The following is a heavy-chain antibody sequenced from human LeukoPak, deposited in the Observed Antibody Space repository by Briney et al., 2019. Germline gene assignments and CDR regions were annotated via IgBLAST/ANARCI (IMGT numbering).Heavy chain of an antibody. V-gene: IGHV3-23*01. CDR2: ISGSGGST. CDR3: AKGGGYCGDGSCHSDINGMDV. Sequence: AGGSLRLSCAASGFTFSSYAMSWVRQAPGXGLEWVSGISGSGGSTYYADSVKGRFTISRDNSNNTLYVQMNSLRADDTAVYYCAKGGGYCGDGSCHSDINGMDVWGQGTTVTVSS. J-gene: IGHJ6*02. CDR1: GFTFSSYA. D-gene: IGHD2-15*01.